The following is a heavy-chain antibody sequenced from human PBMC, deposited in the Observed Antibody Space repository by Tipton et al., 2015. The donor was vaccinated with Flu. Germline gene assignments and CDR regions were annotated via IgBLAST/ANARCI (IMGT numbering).Heavy chain of an antibody. V-gene: IGHV3-7*01. Sequence: SLRLSCAASGFTFNSYWMTWIRQAPGKGLEWVANINEDGSTTYYVDSVKGRFTISRDNARNPVFLQMNSLRAEDTALYYCAVFKNPGHWGQGTLVTVSS. CDR3: AVFKNPGH. J-gene: IGHJ4*02. D-gene: IGHD2-21*01. CDR2: INEDGSTT. CDR1: GFTFNSYW.